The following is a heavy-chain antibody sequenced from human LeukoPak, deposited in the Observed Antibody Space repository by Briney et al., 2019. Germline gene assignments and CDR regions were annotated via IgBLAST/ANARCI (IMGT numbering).Heavy chain of an antibody. CDR2: INPNSGGT. Sequence: ASVKVSCKASGYTFTAYYMHWVRQAPGQGLEWMGWINPNSGGTNYAQKFQGRVTMTRDTSVSTAYMELSRLRSDDTAVYYCARGPQLLWFGELLDYWGQGTLVTVSS. CDR3: ARGPQLLWFGELLDY. CDR1: GYTFTAYY. V-gene: IGHV1-2*02. D-gene: IGHD3-10*01. J-gene: IGHJ4*02.